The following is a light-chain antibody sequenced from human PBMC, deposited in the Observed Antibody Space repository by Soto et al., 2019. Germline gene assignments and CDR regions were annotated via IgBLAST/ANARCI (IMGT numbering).Light chain of an antibody. CDR1: SSNIGSNT. CDR3: VAWDDSLNGYVV. CDR2: SNN. V-gene: IGLV1-44*01. Sequence: QSALTQPPSASGTPGQRVTISCYRSSSNIGSNTVNWYQQLPGTAPKLVIYSNNQRPSGVPDRFSGSKSGTSASLAISGLQSEDEADYYCVAWDDSLNGYVVFGGGTKVTVL. J-gene: IGLJ2*01.